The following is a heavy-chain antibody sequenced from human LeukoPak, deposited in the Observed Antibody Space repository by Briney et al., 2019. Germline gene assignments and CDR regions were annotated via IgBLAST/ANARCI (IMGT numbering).Heavy chain of an antibody. D-gene: IGHD1-26*01. CDR3: ARARESGSYYY. V-gene: IGHV3-7*01. CDR1: GFTFSSYW. CDR2: IKQDGSEK. Sequence: GGSLRLSCAASGFTFSSYWRSWVRQAPGKGLEWVANIKQDGSEKYYVDSVKGRFTISRDDAKNSLYLQMNSLRAEDTAVYYCARARESGSYYYWGQGTLVTVSS. J-gene: IGHJ4*02.